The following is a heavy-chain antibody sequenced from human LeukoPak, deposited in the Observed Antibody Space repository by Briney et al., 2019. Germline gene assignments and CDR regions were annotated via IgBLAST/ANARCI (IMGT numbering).Heavy chain of an antibody. D-gene: IGHD3-10*01. V-gene: IGHV3-23*01. Sequence: GGSLRLSCAASGFTFSSYAMSWVRQAPGKGLEWVSAISGSGGSTYYADSVKGRFTISRDNSKNTLYLQMNSLRAEDTAVYYCAKHERTGWFGEIETKRWGDYWGQGTLVTVSS. CDR2: ISGSGGST. J-gene: IGHJ4*02. CDR1: GFTFSSYA. CDR3: AKHERTGWFGEIETKRWGDY.